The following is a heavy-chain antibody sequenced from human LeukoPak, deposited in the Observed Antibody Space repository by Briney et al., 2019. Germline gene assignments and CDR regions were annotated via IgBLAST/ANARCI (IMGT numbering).Heavy chain of an antibody. CDR1: GFTFSSSA. CDR2: ISGSGGST. V-gene: IGHV3-23*01. J-gene: IGHJ4*02. Sequence: GGSLRLSCAASGFTFSSSAMSWVRQAPGKGLEWVSAISGSGGSTYYADSVKGRFTISRDNSKNTLYLQMNSLRAEDTAVYYCATHYGSGSYYNPIRHIDYWGQGTLVTVSS. D-gene: IGHD3-10*01. CDR3: ATHYGSGSYYNPIRHIDY.